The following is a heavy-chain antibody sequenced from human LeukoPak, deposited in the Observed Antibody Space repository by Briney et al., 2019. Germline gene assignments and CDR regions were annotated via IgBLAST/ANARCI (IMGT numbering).Heavy chain of an antibody. J-gene: IGHJ5*02. CDR1: GFIVSSNY. V-gene: IGHV3-53*01. CDR3: ARVLYGRFDP. D-gene: IGHD2/OR15-2a*01. Sequence: PGGSLRLSCAASGFIVSSNYMSWVRQAPGKGLEWVSVIYSGGSTYYADSVKGRFTISRDNSKNTLYLQMNSLRAEDTAVYYCARVLYGRFDPWGQGTLVTVSS. CDR2: IYSGGST.